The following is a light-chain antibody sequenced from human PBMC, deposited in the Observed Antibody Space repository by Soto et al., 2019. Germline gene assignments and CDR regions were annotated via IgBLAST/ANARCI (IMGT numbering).Light chain of an antibody. CDR1: SSDVGGYKY. V-gene: IGLV2-14*01. CDR2: DVS. Sequence: QSALTQPASVSGSPGQSITISCTGTSSDVGGYKYVSWYQQHPNKAPKLMIYDVSDRPSGVPNRFSGSKSGNTASLTISGLQAEDEADYYCSSYAGSSTRYVFGTGTKLTVL. J-gene: IGLJ1*01. CDR3: SSYAGSSTRYV.